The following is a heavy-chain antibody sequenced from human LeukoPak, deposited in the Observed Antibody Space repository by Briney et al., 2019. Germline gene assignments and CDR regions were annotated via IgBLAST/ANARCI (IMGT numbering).Heavy chain of an antibody. D-gene: IGHD5-18*01. CDR3: ARGVGSYGYMGYYFDY. J-gene: IGHJ4*02. Sequence: GGSLRLSCAASGFTFSSYWMHWVRQGPGKGLVWVSRIKSDGSSTTYADSVKGRFTISRDNSKNTLYLQMNSLRAEDTAVYYCARGVGSYGYMGYYFDYWGQGTLVTVSS. CDR2: IKSDGSST. CDR1: GFTFSSYW. V-gene: IGHV3-74*03.